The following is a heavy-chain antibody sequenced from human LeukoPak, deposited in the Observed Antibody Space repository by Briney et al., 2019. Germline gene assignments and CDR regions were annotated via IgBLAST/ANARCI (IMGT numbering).Heavy chain of an antibody. CDR1: GYTFTGYY. V-gene: IGHV1-2*02. D-gene: IGHD2-2*01. Sequence: ASVKVSCKASGYTFTGYYMHWVRQAPGQGLERMGWINPNSGGTNYAQKFQGRVTMTRDTSISTAYMELSRLRSDDTAVYYCAREARYCSSTSCYSNYYGMDVWGQGTTVTVSS. CDR2: INPNSGGT. J-gene: IGHJ6*02. CDR3: AREARYCSSTSCYSNYYGMDV.